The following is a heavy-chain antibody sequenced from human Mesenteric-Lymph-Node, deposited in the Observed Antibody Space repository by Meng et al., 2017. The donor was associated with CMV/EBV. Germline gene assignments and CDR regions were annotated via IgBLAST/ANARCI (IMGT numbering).Heavy chain of an antibody. CDR2: IYYSGST. CDR1: GGSISSGDYY. Sequence: SETLSLTCTVSGGSISSGDYYWSWIRQPPGKGLEWIGYIYYSGSTYYNPSLKSRVTISVDTSKNQFSLKLSSVTAADTAVYYCARETELLGGMDVWGQGTTVTVSS. CDR3: ARETELLGGMDV. D-gene: IGHD1-26*01. V-gene: IGHV4-30-4*08. J-gene: IGHJ6*02.